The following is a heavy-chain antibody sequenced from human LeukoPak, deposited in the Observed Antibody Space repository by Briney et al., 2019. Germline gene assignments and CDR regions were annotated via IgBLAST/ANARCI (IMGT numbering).Heavy chain of an antibody. CDR2: IHHGEET. CDR1: GGSISSSHW. J-gene: IGHJ5*02. D-gene: IGHD4-11*01. V-gene: IGHV4-4*02. Sequence: SGTLSLTCEVSGGSISSSHWWSWVRQPPGKGPEWIGGIHHGEETKYNPSLKGRVAISVDNSKNQVSLKVTSVTAADTAIYYCVKETDYSHPNLFDPWGQGTLVTVSS. CDR3: VKETDYSHPNLFDP.